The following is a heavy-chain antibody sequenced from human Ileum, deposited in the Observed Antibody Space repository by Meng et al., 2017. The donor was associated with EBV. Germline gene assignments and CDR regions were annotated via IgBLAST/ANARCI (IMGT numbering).Heavy chain of an antibody. Sequence: QVQLQVSGPGLVKPSGTLSLTCAVSGGSISVINWWSWVRQSPEKGLEWIGEMSDSGITHYNPSLKNRVTISADKSNNQFSLKLTSVTSADTAVYFCAKNGEKYFEYWGQGTLVTVSS. CDR3: AKNGEKYFEY. V-gene: IGHV4-4*02. J-gene: IGHJ4*02. CDR2: MSDSGIT. CDR1: GGSISVINW.